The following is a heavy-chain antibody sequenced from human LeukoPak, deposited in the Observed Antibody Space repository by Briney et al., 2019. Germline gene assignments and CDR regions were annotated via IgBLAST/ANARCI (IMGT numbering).Heavy chain of an antibody. V-gene: IGHV4-61*01. J-gene: IGHJ4*02. CDR3: ARDRGGFTYGEYYFDY. CDR2: VNYSGST. CDR1: GGSVSNDNHC. D-gene: IGHD2-15*01. Sequence: SQTLSLTCTVSGGSVSNDNHCWSWIRQPPRKGLEWIGYVNYSGSTKYNPSLKSRVSISADTSRSQVSLKLSSVTAADTAVYYCARDRGGFTYGEYYFDYWGQGSLVTVSS.